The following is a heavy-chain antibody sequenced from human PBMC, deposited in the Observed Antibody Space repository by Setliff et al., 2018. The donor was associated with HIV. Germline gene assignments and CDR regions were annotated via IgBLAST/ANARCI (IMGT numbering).Heavy chain of an antibody. V-gene: IGHV1-69*06. D-gene: IGHD3-3*01. CDR2: IIPIFDTT. CDR3: ARVIGDDFWSGTSNWFDP. J-gene: IGHJ5*02. CDR1: GGTLSTYG. Sequence: SVKVSCKASGGTLSTYGISWVRQAPGQGLEWMGGIIPIFDTTNYAQKFQGRVTITADKPTTTAYMQIVGLTSEDTAIYYCARVIGDDFWSGTSNWFDPWGQGTVVTVS.